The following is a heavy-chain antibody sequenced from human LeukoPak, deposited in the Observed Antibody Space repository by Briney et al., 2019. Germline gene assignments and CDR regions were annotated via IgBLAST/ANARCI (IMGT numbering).Heavy chain of an antibody. CDR2: ISSSGSTI. Sequence: QPVGSLRLSCAASGFTFSSYEMNWVRQAPGKGLEWVSYISSSGSTIYYADSVKGRFTISRDNAKNSLYLQMNSLRAEDTAVYYCARAIGDYYYCYMDVWGKGTTVTVSS. V-gene: IGHV3-48*03. J-gene: IGHJ6*03. D-gene: IGHD3-10*01. CDR3: ARAIGDYYYCYMDV. CDR1: GFTFSSYE.